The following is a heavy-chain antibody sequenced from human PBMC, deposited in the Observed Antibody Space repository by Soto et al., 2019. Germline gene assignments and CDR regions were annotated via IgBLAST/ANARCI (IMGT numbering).Heavy chain of an antibody. CDR1: GFTFSSYW. Sequence: EVQLVESGGGLVQPGGSLRLSCAASGFTFSSYWMSWVRQAPGKGLEWVANIKQDGSEKYYVDSVKGRFTISRDNAKNSVYLQMNSRRAEDTAVYYCARDWGGGQYYYYYGMDVWGQGTTVTVSS. D-gene: IGHD7-27*01. V-gene: IGHV3-7*04. CDR3: ARDWGGGQYYYYYGMDV. J-gene: IGHJ6*02. CDR2: IKQDGSEK.